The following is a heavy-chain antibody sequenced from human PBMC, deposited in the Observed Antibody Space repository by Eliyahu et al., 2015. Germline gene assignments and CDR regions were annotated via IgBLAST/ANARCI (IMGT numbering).Heavy chain of an antibody. D-gene: IGHD3-22*01. CDR1: GDXINNYX. Sequence: QVQLQESGPGLVKPSETLSLTCTVXGDXINNYXWNWIRQPPGKGPEWLGYIYYSGSTDYNPSLKSRVTISIDTSKNQFSLKLSSVTAADTAVYYCARSYDSTNYXRQGYWGQGTLVSVSS. CDR3: ARSYDSTNYXRQGY. V-gene: IGHV4-59*01. J-gene: IGHJ4*02. CDR2: IYYSGST.